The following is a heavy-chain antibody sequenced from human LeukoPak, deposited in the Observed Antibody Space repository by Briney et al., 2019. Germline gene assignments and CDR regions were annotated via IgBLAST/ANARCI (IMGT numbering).Heavy chain of an antibody. V-gene: IGHV3-74*01. CDR1: GFTFSGYW. Sequence: GSLRLSCAASGFTFSGYWMHWVRQAPGKGLVWVSRINSDGSGTSYADSVKGRFTISRDNAKNTLYLQMNSLRAEDTAVYYCARGYYGSGSYYNAYYFDYWGQGTLVTVSS. D-gene: IGHD3-10*01. CDR3: ARGYYGSGSYYNAYYFDY. J-gene: IGHJ4*02. CDR2: INSDGSGT.